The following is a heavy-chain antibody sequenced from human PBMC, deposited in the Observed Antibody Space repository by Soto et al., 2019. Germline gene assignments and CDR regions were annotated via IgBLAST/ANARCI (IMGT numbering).Heavy chain of an antibody. D-gene: IGHD1-26*01. CDR2: TYYRSKWYY. V-gene: IGHV6-1*01. Sequence: SQTLSLTCAITGDSASSNSAGWSWVRQSPSRGLEWLGRTYYRSKWYYEYAVSVRGRITINPDTSKNQYSLQLNSVTPEDTAVYLCARGEQYSGRIFDYWGQGTLVTVSS. CDR3: ARGEQYSGRIFDY. CDR1: GDSASSNSAG. J-gene: IGHJ4*01.